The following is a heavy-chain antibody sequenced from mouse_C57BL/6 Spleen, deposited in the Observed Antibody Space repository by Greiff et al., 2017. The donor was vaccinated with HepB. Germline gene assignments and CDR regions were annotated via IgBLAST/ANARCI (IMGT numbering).Heavy chain of an antibody. V-gene: IGHV1-7*01. D-gene: IGHD1-1*01. J-gene: IGHJ3*01. CDR2: INPSSGYT. CDR1: GYTFTSYW. Sequence: VQLQQSGAELAKPGASVKLSCKASGYTFTSYWMHWVKQRPGQGLEWIGYINPSSGYTKYNQKFKDKATLTADKSSSTAYMQLSSLTYEDSAVYYCASDYYGSSGGFAYWGQGTLVTVSA. CDR3: ASDYYGSSGGFAY.